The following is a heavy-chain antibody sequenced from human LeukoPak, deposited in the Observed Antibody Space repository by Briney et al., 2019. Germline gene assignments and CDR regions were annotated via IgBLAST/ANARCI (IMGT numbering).Heavy chain of an antibody. CDR1: GERVSSQNGA. Sequence: SQTLSLTCDISGERVSSQNGAWNWITQSPSRGLVWLGRTYYRSKWYTDYKVSMHRRIRQSQEQSENEFSLQLSSVHPYDTPGYYCARDVGTSGWHTFDYWGQGTLVTVSS. J-gene: IGHJ4*02. CDR3: ARDVGTSGWHTFDY. CDR2: TYYRSKWYT. D-gene: IGHD6-19*01. V-gene: IGHV6-1*01.